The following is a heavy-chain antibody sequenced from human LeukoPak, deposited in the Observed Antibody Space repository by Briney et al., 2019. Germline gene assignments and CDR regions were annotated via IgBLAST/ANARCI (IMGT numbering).Heavy chain of an antibody. J-gene: IGHJ3*02. CDR1: GFTFSSYA. CDR2: ISYDGSNK. D-gene: IGHD6-13*01. Sequence: PGRSLRLSCAASGFTFSSYAMHWVRQAPGKGLEWVAVISYDGSNKYYADSVKGRFTISRDNSKNTLYLQMNSLRAEDTAVYYCARAPGYSSSWYYDAFDIWGQGTMVTVSS. CDR3: ARAPGYSSSWYYDAFDI. V-gene: IGHV3-30-3*01.